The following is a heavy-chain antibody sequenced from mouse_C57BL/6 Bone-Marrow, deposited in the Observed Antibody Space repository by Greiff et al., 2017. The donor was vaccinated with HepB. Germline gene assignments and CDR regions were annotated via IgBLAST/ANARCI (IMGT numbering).Heavy chain of an antibody. D-gene: IGHD1-1*01. CDR3: TSRPYYYGSSLWYFDV. CDR2: IYPGNSDT. J-gene: IGHJ1*03. Sequence: EVQLQQSGTVLARPGASVKMSCKTSGYTFTSYWMHWVKQRPGQGLEWIGAIYPGNSDTSYNQKFKGKAKLTAVTSASTAYMELSSLTNEDSAVYYCTSRPYYYGSSLWYFDVWGTGTTVTVSS. V-gene: IGHV1-5*01. CDR1: GYTFTSYW.